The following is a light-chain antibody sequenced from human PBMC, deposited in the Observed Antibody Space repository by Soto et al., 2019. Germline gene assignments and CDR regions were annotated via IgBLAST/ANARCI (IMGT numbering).Light chain of an antibody. Sequence: EIVLTQSPATLSLSPGERATLSCRASQSVSSYLAWYQQKPGQAPRLLIYDASNRATGIPARFSGSGSGTDFTLPICRLEPEDFAVYYCNQRSNWPPFTFAPGPKVDI. J-gene: IGKJ3*01. V-gene: IGKV3-11*01. CDR2: DAS. CDR3: NQRSNWPPFT. CDR1: QSVSSY.